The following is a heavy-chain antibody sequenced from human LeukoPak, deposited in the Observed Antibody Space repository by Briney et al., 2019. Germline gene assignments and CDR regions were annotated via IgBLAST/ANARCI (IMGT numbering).Heavy chain of an antibody. D-gene: IGHD3-22*01. CDR2: INPSGGST. J-gene: IGHJ4*02. CDR3: ARVSRFSYYDSSGYSDLGY. V-gene: IGHV1-46*01. CDR1: GYTFTSYY. Sequence: VAAVQVSCKASGYTFTSYYMHWVRQAPGQGLEWMGIINPSGGSTSYAQKFQGRVTMTRDMSTSTVYMELSSLRSEDTAVYYCARVSRFSYYDSSGYSDLGYWGQGTLVTVSS.